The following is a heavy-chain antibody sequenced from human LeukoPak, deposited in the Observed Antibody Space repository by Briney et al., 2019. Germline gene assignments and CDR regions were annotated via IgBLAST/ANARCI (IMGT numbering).Heavy chain of an antibody. CDR2: ISYDGSNK. V-gene: IGHV3-30*04. CDR1: GFTFSSYA. CDR3: ARDSGYSGYDPTEPDY. D-gene: IGHD5-12*01. Sequence: GGSLRLSCAASGFTFSSYAMHWVRQAPGKGLEWVAVISYDGSNKYYADSVKGRFTISRDNSKNTLYLQMSSLRAEDTAVYYCARDSGYSGYDPTEPDYWGQGTLVTVSS. J-gene: IGHJ4*02.